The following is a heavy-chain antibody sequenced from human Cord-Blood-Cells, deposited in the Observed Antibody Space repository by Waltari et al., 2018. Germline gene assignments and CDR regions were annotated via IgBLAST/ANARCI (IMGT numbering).Heavy chain of an antibody. CDR3: ARVGYCSSTSCYTGRWYFDL. CDR2: INHSGST. Sequence: QVQLQQWGAGLLKPSATLSLPCAVYGGSFSGYYWSWIRQPPGKGLEWIGEINHSGSTNYNPSLKSRVTISVDTSKNQFSLKLSSVTAADTAVYYCARVGYCSSTSCYTGRWYFDLWGRGTLVTVSS. J-gene: IGHJ2*01. D-gene: IGHD2-2*02. V-gene: IGHV4-34*01. CDR1: GGSFSGYY.